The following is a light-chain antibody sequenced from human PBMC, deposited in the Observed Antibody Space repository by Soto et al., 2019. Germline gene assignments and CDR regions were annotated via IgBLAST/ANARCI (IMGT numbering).Light chain of an antibody. CDR3: LQRSNWPLT. J-gene: IGKJ4*01. Sequence: EIVLTQSPATLSLSPGERVTLSCRASQSVSSYLAWYQQKPGQAPRLLIYDASKRATGIPARFSGSGSGTDFTLTISTLEPEDFAVYYCLQRSNWPLTFGGGTKVEIK. CDR1: QSVSSY. CDR2: DAS. V-gene: IGKV3-11*01.